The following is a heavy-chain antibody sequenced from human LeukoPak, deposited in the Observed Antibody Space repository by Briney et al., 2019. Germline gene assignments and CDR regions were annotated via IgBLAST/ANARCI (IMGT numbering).Heavy chain of an antibody. V-gene: IGHV3-23*01. CDR2: ISGSGGTT. CDR3: AKRLDY. Sequence: PGGSLRLSCAASGFTFSDYAMNWVRQAPGKGPEWVSRISGSGGTTYYADSVKGRFTISRDNSKNTLYLQMNSLRADDTAIYYCAKRLDYWGQGTLVTVSS. J-gene: IGHJ4*02. CDR1: GFTFSDYA. D-gene: IGHD3-22*01.